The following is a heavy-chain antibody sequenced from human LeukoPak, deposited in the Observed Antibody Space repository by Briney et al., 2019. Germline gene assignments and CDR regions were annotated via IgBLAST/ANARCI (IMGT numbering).Heavy chain of an antibody. CDR2: CGRSGADT. CDR1: GFTFGTSV. Sequence: GGSLRLSCAASGFTFGTSVLSWVRQAPSKGPECVSPCGRSGADTYYSDSVKGRFTIFRDNSKNTLYLQMNSLRDEDTAVYYCAKGSLGSWYYFDYWGQGTLVTVSS. V-gene: IGHV3-23*01. CDR3: AKGSLGSWYYFDY. J-gene: IGHJ4*02. D-gene: IGHD6-13*01.